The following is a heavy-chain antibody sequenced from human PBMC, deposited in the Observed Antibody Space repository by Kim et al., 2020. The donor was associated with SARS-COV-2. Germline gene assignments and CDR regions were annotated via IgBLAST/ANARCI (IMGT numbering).Heavy chain of an antibody. J-gene: IGHJ5*01. CDR3: AKIGSYDVSTGYYPNWFDS. Sequence: SVKVSCKASGGTFSNYAISWVRQAPGQGLEWMGGIIPILGKANFAQKFRDRLTIAADESTSTAYMELSRLRSEDMAVYYCAKIGSYDVSTGYYPNWFDSWGQGTLVTVSS. V-gene: IGHV1-69*10. CDR2: IIPILGKA. CDR1: GGTFSNYA. D-gene: IGHD3-9*01.